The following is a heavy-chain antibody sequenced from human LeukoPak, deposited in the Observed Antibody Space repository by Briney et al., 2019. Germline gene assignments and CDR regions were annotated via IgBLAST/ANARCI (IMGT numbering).Heavy chain of an antibody. V-gene: IGHV3-7*01. Sequence: GGSLRLSCAASGFTFSSCWMNWVRQAPGKGLEWVANIRQDGTEKYFVDSVKGRFTISRDNAKNSLYLQMNSLRAEDTAVYYCARGHSSGWRISTRPLHYWGQGTLVTVSS. J-gene: IGHJ4*02. CDR1: GFTFSSCW. CDR2: IRQDGTEK. CDR3: ARGHSSGWRISTRPLHY. D-gene: IGHD6-19*01.